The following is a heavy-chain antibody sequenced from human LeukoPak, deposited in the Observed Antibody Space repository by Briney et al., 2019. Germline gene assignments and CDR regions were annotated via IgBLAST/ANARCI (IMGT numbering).Heavy chain of an antibody. CDR3: ARTLPYDKRDCWRHFDS. J-gene: IGHJ4*02. CDR1: GFTFSSYW. CDR2: IKEDGSQK. D-gene: IGHD3-3*01. V-gene: IGHV3-7*04. Sequence: PGGSLRLSCAASGFTFSSYWMSWVRQAPGKGLEWVANIKEDGSQKYYVDSVKGRFTISTDNADNSLFLQMNSLRAEDTAVYYCARTLPYDKRDCWRHFDSWGQGTLVTVSP.